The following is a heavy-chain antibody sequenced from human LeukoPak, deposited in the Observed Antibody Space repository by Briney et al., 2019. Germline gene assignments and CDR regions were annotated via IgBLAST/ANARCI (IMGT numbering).Heavy chain of an antibody. CDR2: INPNSGGT. Sequence: GASVKVSCKASGYTFTGYYMHWVRQAPGQGLEWMGWINPNSGGTNYAQKFQGRVTMTRDTSISTAYMELSRLRSDDTAVYYCARDHCSGGSCYSEEGFDYWGQGTLVTVSS. D-gene: IGHD2-15*01. J-gene: IGHJ4*02. CDR3: ARDHCSGGSCYSEEGFDY. CDR1: GYTFTGYY. V-gene: IGHV1-2*02.